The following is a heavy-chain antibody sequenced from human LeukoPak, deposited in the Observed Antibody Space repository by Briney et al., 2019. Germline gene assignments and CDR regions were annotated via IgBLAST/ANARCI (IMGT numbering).Heavy chain of an antibody. Sequence: PGGPLRLSCAASGFTFSSHAVIWVSQAPGKGLEWVSAISSSRGSTYYAYSVNGRFTISRDNSKNTLYLQMNSLRAEDTAVYYGAKSRYCSSASCYGCSWFDPWGQGTLVTVSS. D-gene: IGHD2-2*01. J-gene: IGHJ5*02. V-gene: IGHV3-23*01. CDR1: GFTFSSHA. CDR2: ISSSRGST. CDR3: AKSRYCSSASCYGCSWFDP.